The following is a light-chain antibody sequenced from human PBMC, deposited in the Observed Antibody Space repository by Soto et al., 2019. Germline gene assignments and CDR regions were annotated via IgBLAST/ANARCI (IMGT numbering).Light chain of an antibody. V-gene: IGKV3-20*01. CDR1: QSVSSSY. Sequence: EIVLTQSPGTLSLSPGERATLSCRASQSVSSSYLAWYQQKPGQAPRLLIYGASSRATGIPDRFSGSGSGPDLALTISRLEPEDLAVYYCQQYGSSPPYTLGQGTKLEIK. CDR2: GAS. CDR3: QQYGSSPPYT. J-gene: IGKJ2*01.